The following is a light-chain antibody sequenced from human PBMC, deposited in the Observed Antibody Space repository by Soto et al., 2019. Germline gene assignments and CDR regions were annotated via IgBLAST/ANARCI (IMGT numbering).Light chain of an antibody. Sequence: DMEITRSPATLSVSTRKRATLSCRASQSVSSNLAWYQQKPGQAPRLLIYGASTRATGIPARFSGSGSGTEFTLTISSLQSEDFAVYYCQQYNNWPPEPFGQGS. CDR3: QQYNNWPPEP. J-gene: IGKJ1*01. V-gene: IGKV3-15*01. CDR1: QSVSSN. CDR2: GAS.